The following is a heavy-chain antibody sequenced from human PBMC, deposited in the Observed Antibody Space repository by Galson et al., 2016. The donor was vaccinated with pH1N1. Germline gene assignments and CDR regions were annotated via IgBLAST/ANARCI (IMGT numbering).Heavy chain of an antibody. Sequence: SLRLSCAASGFTFTSYAMHWVRQAPGKGLEWVAVILYDGTNEYYADSVKGRFTISRDKTQSTVYLQMNSLRTEDTAVDYCARDSEYSGHEGFHWAQGTLVSVSS. D-gene: IGHD5-12*01. CDR1: GFTFTSYA. CDR2: ILYDGTNE. V-gene: IGHV3-30*04. J-gene: IGHJ4*02. CDR3: ARDSEYSGHEGFH.